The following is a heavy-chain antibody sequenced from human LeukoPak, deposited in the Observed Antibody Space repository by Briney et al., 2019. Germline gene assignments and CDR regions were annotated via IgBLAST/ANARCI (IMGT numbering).Heavy chain of an antibody. J-gene: IGHJ5*02. Sequence: ASVKVSCKASGYTFTGYYMHWVRPAPGQGLEWMGWINPNSGGTNYAQKFQGRVTMTRDTSISTAYMELSRLRSDDTAVYYCARVGAALNWFDPWGQGTLVTVSS. CDR2: INPNSGGT. CDR1: GYTFTGYY. CDR3: ARVGAALNWFDP. V-gene: IGHV1-2*02. D-gene: IGHD1-26*01.